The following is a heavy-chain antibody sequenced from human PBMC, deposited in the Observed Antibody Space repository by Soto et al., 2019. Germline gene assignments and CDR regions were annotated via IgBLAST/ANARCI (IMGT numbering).Heavy chain of an antibody. D-gene: IGHD2-2*01. Sequence: GASVKVSCKVSGYTLTELSMHWVRQAPGKGLEWMGGFDPEDGETIYAQKFQGRVTMTEDTSTGTAYMELSSLRSEDTAVYYCATAYCSSTSCYEGNYYFDYWGQGTLVTVSS. CDR2: FDPEDGET. CDR3: ATAYCSSTSCYEGNYYFDY. J-gene: IGHJ4*02. V-gene: IGHV1-24*01. CDR1: GYTLTELS.